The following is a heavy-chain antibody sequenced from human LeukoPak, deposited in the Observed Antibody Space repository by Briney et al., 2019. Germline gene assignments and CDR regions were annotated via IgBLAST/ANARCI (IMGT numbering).Heavy chain of an antibody. V-gene: IGHV3-23*01. CDR1: GFTFSSYA. Sequence: GGSLGLSCPASGFTFSSYALSWVRQAPGKGLEWVSAISGSGGSTYYADSVKGRFTISRDNSKNTLYLQMNSLRAEDTAVYYCAKDRKGEDLLDAFDIWGQGTMVTVSS. J-gene: IGHJ3*02. D-gene: IGHD3-16*01. CDR2: ISGSGGST. CDR3: AKDRKGEDLLDAFDI.